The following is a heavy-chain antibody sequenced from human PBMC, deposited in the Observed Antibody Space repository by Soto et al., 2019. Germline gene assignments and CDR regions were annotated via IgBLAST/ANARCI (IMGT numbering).Heavy chain of an antibody. J-gene: IGHJ4*02. CDR3: ARDLTGYSSGWYHYPDHFDY. CDR2: ISAYNGNT. D-gene: IGHD6-19*01. V-gene: IGHV1-18*01. CDR1: GYTFTSYG. Sequence: ASVKVSCKASGYTFTSYGISWVRQAPGQGLEWMGWISAYNGNTNYAQKLQGRVTMTTDTSTSTAYMELRSLRSDDTAVYYCARDLTGYSSGWYHYPDHFDYWGQGTLVTVSS.